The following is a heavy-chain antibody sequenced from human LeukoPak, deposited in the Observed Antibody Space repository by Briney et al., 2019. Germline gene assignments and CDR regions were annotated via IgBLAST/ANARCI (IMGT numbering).Heavy chain of an antibody. V-gene: IGHV4-39*01. CDR1: DGSISSSNYY. CDR3: ARHNPDRYNWNDGFDY. Sequence: SETLSLTCTDSDGSISSSNYYWGWIRQPPGKGLEWIGSIYYSGSTYYNPSLKSRVTISVDTSKNQFSLKLSSVTAADTAVYYCARHNPDRYNWNDGFDYWGQGTLVTVSS. CDR2: IYYSGST. J-gene: IGHJ4*02. D-gene: IGHD1-20*01.